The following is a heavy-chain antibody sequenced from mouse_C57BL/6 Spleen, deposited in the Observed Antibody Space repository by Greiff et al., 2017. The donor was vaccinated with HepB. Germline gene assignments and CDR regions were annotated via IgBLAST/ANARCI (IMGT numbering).Heavy chain of an antibody. Sequence: QVQLQQSGAELARPGASVKMSCKASGYTFTSYTMHWVKQRPGQGLEWIGYINPSSGYTKYNQKFKDKATLTADKSSSTAYMQLSSLTSEDSAVYYCARSNSYWYFDVWGTETTVTVSS. J-gene: IGHJ1*03. V-gene: IGHV1-4*01. CDR2: INPSSGYT. CDR3: ARSNSYWYFDV. CDR1: GYTFTSYT.